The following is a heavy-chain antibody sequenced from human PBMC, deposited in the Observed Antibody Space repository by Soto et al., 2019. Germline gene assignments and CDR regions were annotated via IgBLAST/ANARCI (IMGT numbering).Heavy chain of an antibody. CDR1: GRIFSSFP. CDR2: VISASGSV. Sequence: QVQVVQSGAEVKKPGSSVKISCKASGRIFSSFPTSWVRQVPGQGLEWMGGVISASGSVTYAPKFQCRVTMTAVNSAGIGYMELTSLTSEDKGIYYWARVGSRDAYNYVLDQGGPGTMVTVSS. V-gene: IGHV1-69*06. J-gene: IGHJ1*01. D-gene: IGHD5-18*01. CDR3: ARVGSRDAYNYVLDQ.